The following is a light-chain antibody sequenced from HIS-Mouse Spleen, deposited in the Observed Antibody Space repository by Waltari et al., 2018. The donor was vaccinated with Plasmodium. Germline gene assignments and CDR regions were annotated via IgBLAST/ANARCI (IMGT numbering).Light chain of an antibody. CDR3: QAWDSSTVV. Sequence: SYELTQPPSVSVSPGQTASITCSGDKLGDTYACWYQQKPGRSPVLVIYQDSKRPSGIPERFSGSNSGNTATLTISGTQAMDEADYYCQAWDSSTVVFGGGTKLTVL. V-gene: IGLV3-1*01. J-gene: IGLJ2*01. CDR2: QDS. CDR1: KLGDTY.